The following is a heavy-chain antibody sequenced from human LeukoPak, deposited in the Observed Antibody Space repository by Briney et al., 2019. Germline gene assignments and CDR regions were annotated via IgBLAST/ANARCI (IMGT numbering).Heavy chain of an antibody. D-gene: IGHD3-3*01. J-gene: IGHJ5*02. V-gene: IGHV1-18*01. CDR1: GYTFTNYG. CDR3: ARITYDFWSGYYMPDDP. CDR2: ISIYNGNT. Sequence: ASVKVSCKASGYTFTNYGISWLRQAPGQGLEWMGWISIYNGNTDYAQKLRGRVTMTTDTSTSTAYMELRSLRSDDTAVYYCARITYDFWSGYYMPDDPWGQGTLVTVSS.